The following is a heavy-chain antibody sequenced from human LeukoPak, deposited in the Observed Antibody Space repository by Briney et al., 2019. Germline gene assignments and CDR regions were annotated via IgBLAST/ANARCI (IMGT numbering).Heavy chain of an antibody. CDR3: ARNWNLFFDY. J-gene: IGHJ4*02. CDR1: GYTFNSYG. CDR2: ISAYNGNT. V-gene: IGHV1-18*01. Sequence: ASVKVSCKASGYTFNSYGISWVRQAPGQGLEWMGWISAYNGNTNYSDAFQGRVTMTTNTSTSTAYMELKSLRSDDTAVYYCARNWNLFFDYWGQGTLVTVSS. D-gene: IGHD1-7*01.